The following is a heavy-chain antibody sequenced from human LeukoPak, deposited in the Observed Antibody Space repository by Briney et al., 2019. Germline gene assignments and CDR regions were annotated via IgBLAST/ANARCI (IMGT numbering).Heavy chain of an antibody. CDR1: GFTFSSYA. Sequence: GGSLRLSCAASGFTFSSYAMSWVRQAPGKGLEWVSAISGSGGSTYYADPVKGRFTISRDKSKNTLYLDMSSLRHQDTAVYYCARWSSSGWYRAGYFDYWGQGSLVTVSS. V-gene: IGHV3-23*01. CDR2: ISGSGGST. D-gene: IGHD6-19*01. CDR3: ARWSSSGWYRAGYFDY. J-gene: IGHJ4*02.